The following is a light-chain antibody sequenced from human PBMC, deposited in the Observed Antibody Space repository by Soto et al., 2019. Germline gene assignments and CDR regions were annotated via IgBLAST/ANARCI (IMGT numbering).Light chain of an antibody. CDR2: RNN. Sequence: QSVLTQPPSASVTPGQTVTISCSGSSSNIGSAYIYWYQHLPGTAPKLLIYRNNQRPSGVPDRFSASKSGTSASLAISGLRSEDEADYYCAAWDDSLVVFGGGTKVTVL. J-gene: IGLJ2*01. CDR3: AAWDDSLVV. V-gene: IGLV1-47*01. CDR1: SSNIGSAY.